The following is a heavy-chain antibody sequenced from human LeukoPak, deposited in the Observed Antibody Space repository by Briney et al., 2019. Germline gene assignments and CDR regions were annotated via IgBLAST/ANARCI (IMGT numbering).Heavy chain of an antibody. CDR3: AKCGLRDSGSYYNVDH. V-gene: IGHV3-23*01. Sequence: GGSLRLSCAASGFTFSSCEMNWVRQAPGKGLEWLSYISNSGSSTYCADSVKGRFTISRDNSKNTLYLQMNSLRAEDTAVYYCAKCGLRDSGSYYNVDHWGQGALVTVSS. CDR1: GFTFSSCE. CDR2: ISNSGSST. D-gene: IGHD3-10*01. J-gene: IGHJ4*02.